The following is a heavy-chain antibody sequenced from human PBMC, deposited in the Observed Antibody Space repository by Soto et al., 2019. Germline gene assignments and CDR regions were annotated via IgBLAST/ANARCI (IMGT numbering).Heavy chain of an antibody. V-gene: IGHV2-5*05. CDR3: AHRLGGYTWNDGYLDY. J-gene: IGHJ4*02. CDR2: IYWDDDK. Sequence: SGPTLVNPTQTLTLTCSFSGFALTVRPVGVGWIRQSPGKAPEWLAVIYWDDDKRYGPSLRNRLTITMPSSNNHVVLLMTNMDPADSGTYYCAHRLGGYTWNDGYLDYWGQGALVTVSS. CDR1: GFALTVRPVG. D-gene: IGHD1-1*01.